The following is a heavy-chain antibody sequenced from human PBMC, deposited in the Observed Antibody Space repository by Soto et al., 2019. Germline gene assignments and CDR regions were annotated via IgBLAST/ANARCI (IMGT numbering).Heavy chain of an antibody. CDR1: GFTFSSYA. D-gene: IGHD2-8*01. J-gene: IGHJ5*02. CDR3: ARVSPSYCTNGVCSGNWFDP. V-gene: IGHV3-30-3*01. CDR2: ISYDGSNK. Sequence: PGGSLRLSCAASGFTFSSYAMHWVRQAPGKGLEWVAVISYDGSNKYYADSVKGRFTISRDNSKNTLYLQMNSLRAEDTAVYYCARVSPSYCTNGVCSGNWFDPWGQGTLVTVSS.